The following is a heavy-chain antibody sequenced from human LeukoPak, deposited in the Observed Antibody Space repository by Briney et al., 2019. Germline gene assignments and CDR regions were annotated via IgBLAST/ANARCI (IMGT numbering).Heavy chain of an antibody. CDR2: IYTTGST. J-gene: IGHJ4*02. Sequence: PSETLSLTCTLSGASISSYYWSWIRQPAGRGLEWIGRIYTTGSTNYNPSLKSRVTMSVDTSKNQFSLKLTSVTAADTAVYYCARDGDSRDWGQGTLVTVSS. V-gene: IGHV4-4*07. CDR3: ARDGDSRD. D-gene: IGHD3-22*01. CDR1: GASISSYY.